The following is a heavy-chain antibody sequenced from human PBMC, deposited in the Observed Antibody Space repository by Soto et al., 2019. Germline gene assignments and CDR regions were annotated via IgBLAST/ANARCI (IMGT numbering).Heavy chain of an antibody. Sequence: TSETLSLTCTVSGGSISSYYWTWIRQPPGKGLEWIGYIYYSGSTNYNSSLKSRVTISVDTSNNQFSLKLTSVTAADTAVYYCARGYGSGSYPFDYWGQGALVTVSS. V-gene: IGHV4-59*08. D-gene: IGHD3-10*01. CDR1: GGSISSYY. CDR3: ARGYGSGSYPFDY. CDR2: IYYSGST. J-gene: IGHJ4*02.